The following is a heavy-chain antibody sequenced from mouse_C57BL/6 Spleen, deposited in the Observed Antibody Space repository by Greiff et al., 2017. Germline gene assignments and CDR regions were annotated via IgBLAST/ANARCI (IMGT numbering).Heavy chain of an antibody. Sequence: VQLQQSGAELVKPGASVKISCKASGYAFSSYWMTWVKQRPGKGLEWIGQIYPGDGDTNYNGKFTGKATLTADKSSSTAYMQLSSLTSEDSAVYFCARSGPLGYVDVRGTGTTVTVSS. CDR2: IYPGDGDT. J-gene: IGHJ1*03. V-gene: IGHV1-80*01. CDR3: ARSGPLGYVDV. CDR1: GYAFSSYW. D-gene: IGHD3-1*01.